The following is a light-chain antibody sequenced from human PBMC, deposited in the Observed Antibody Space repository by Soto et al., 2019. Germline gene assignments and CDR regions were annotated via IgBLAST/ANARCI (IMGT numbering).Light chain of an antibody. CDR1: LNISSN. J-gene: IGKJ1*01. Sequence: EIVMTQSPVTLSLSPGERATLSCRASLNISSNLAWYQHRPGQAPRLLIYGASSRATGIPDRFSGGVSGTDFTLTISRLEPEDFAVYYCQSRTFGQGTKVDI. CDR3: QSRT. V-gene: IGKV3-20*01. CDR2: GAS.